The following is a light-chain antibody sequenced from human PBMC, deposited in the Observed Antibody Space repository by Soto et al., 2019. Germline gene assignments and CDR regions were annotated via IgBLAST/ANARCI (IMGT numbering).Light chain of an antibody. CDR2: GAS. Sequence: VVLTQSPGTLSLSPGERATLSCRASQIVSASHLAWYQHKPGQAPRLLIYGASTRATGIPARFSGRGSGTEFTLTISSLQSVDFAVYYCQQYDNWPQTFGQGTKVDIK. CDR1: QIVSASH. CDR3: QQYDNWPQT. V-gene: IGKV3-15*01. J-gene: IGKJ1*01.